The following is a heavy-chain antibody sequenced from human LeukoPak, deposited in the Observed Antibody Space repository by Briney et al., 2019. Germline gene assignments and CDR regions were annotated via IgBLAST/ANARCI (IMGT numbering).Heavy chain of an antibody. CDR2: ISGSGGST. CDR1: GFTFSSYG. CDR3: ARVQWLVQVFDY. Sequence: PGGSLRLSCAASGFTFSSYGMSWVRQAPGKGLEWVSAISGSGGSTYYADSVKGRFTISRDNAKNSLYLQMNSLRAEDTAVYYCARVQWLVQVFDYWGQGTLVTVSS. J-gene: IGHJ4*02. V-gene: IGHV3-23*01. D-gene: IGHD6-19*01.